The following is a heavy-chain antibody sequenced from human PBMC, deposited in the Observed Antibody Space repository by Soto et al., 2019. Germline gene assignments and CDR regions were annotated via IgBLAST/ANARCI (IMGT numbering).Heavy chain of an antibody. Sequence: EVQLLESGGGLVQPGGSLRLSCAASGFTFSTFDMTWVRQAPGKGLEWVSLIRGVAGSTHYPDSVKGRFTISKDNSNNMLYLEMNSLRADDTDVYFCVKGAWLDYWGQGNMVTVSS. V-gene: IGHV3-23*01. CDR1: GFTFSTFD. CDR3: VKGAWLDY. J-gene: IGHJ4*02. CDR2: IRGVAGST.